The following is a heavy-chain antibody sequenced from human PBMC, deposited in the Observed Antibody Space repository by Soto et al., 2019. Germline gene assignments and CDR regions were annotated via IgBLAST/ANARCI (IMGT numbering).Heavy chain of an antibody. CDR1: GYTFTSYG. CDR2: ISAYNGNT. CDR3: AREGPLRNIHDAFDI. Sequence: GASVKVSCKASGYTFTSYGISWVRQAPGQGLEWMRWISAYNGNTNYAQKLQGRVTMTTDTSTSTAYMELRSLRSDDTAVYYCAREGPLRNIHDAFDIWGQGTMVTVSS. D-gene: IGHD4-17*01. J-gene: IGHJ3*02. V-gene: IGHV1-18*01.